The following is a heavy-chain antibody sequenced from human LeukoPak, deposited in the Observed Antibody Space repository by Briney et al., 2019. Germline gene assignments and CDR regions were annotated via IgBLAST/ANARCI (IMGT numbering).Heavy chain of an antibody. J-gene: IGHJ6*02. CDR3: ARVGGYYYYYGMDV. CDR2: MNPTSGNT. CDR1: GYTFTSYD. V-gene: IGHV1-8*01. Sequence: WASVKVSCKASGYTFTSYDINWVRQAAGQGLEWMGWMNPTSGNTGYAQKFQGRVTMTRNTSISTANMELSRLRSEDTAVYYCARVGGYYYYYGMDVWGQGTTVTVSS.